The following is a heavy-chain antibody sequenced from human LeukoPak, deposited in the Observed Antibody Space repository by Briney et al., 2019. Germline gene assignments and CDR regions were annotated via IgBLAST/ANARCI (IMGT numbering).Heavy chain of an antibody. CDR1: GYSISRGYY. J-gene: IGHJ4*02. CDR3: ARQDDEYYYGSGSYFDY. Sequence: SETLSLTCAVSGYSISRGYYWGWIRQPPGKGLEWIGSIYHSGSTYYNPSLKSRVTISVDTSKNQFSLKLSSVTAADTAVYYCARQDDEYYYGSGSYFDYWGQGTLVTVSS. CDR2: IYHSGST. V-gene: IGHV4-38-2*01. D-gene: IGHD3-10*01.